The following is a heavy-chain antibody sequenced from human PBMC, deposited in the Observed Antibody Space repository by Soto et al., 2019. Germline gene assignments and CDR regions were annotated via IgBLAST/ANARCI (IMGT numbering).Heavy chain of an antibody. CDR2: IYYSGST. CDR1: GGSISSGDYY. D-gene: IGHD6-13*01. J-gene: IGHJ5*02. Sequence: PSETLSLTCTVSGGSISSGDYYWSWIRQPPGKGLEWIGYIYYSGSTYYNPSLKSRVTISVDTSKNQFSLKLSSVTAADTAVYYCARVKVIAAAGSVTWFDPWGQGTLVTVSS. V-gene: IGHV4-30-4*01. CDR3: ARVKVIAAAGSVTWFDP.